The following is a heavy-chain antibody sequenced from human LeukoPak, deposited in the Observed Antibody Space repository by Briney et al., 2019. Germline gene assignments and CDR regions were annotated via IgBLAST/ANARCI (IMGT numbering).Heavy chain of an antibody. CDR1: GYTFTSYY. Sequence: ASVKVSCKASGYTFTSYYVHWVRQAPGQGLEWLGWINPHTGDTYHAQKFQGRVTMTSDASTNAAYMELNKLTSDDTAVYYCGRGNKSFDPWGQGTLVTVSS. J-gene: IGHJ5*02. CDR2: INPHTGDT. CDR3: GRGNKSFDP. V-gene: IGHV1-2*02.